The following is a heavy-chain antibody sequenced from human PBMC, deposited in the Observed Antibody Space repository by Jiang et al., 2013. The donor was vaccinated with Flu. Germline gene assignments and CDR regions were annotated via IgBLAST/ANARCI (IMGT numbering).Heavy chain of an antibody. D-gene: IGHD3-10*01. Sequence: VQLVESGGGVVQPGRSLRLSCAASGFTFSSYAMHWVRQAPGKGLEWVAVISYDGSNKYYADSVKGRFTISRDNSKNTLYLQMNSLRAEDTAVYYCARDLASQRSYTPFDAFDIWAKGQWSPSLQ. J-gene: IGHJ3*02. CDR2: ISYDGSNK. CDR3: ARDLASQRSYTPFDAFDI. V-gene: IGHV3-30*01. CDR1: GFTFSSYA.